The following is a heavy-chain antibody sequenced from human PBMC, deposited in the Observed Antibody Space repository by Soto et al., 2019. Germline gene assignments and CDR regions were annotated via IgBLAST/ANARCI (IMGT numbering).Heavy chain of an antibody. Sequence: QLVESGGGVVRPGTSLRLSCSASGFPFGSRAMHWVRQAPGKGLEWVAIISYDGKSTYYSAPVKGRFFISRDNSQNTLYLQMNSLTTEDTSLYYCARNLRLGSSFGFTAFSDDAFDVWGRGTMVTVSS. CDR2: ISYDGKST. J-gene: IGHJ3*01. CDR3: ARNLRLGSSFGFTAFSDDAFDV. V-gene: IGHV3-30*03. CDR1: GFPFGSRA. D-gene: IGHD3-16*01.